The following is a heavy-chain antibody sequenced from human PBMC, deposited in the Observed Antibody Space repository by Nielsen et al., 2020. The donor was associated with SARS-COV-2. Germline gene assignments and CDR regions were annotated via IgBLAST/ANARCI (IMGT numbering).Heavy chain of an antibody. CDR1: GGSISSYY. CDR3: ARLGRDTAMVGGADY. Sequence: GSLRLSCTVSGGSISSYYWGWIRQPPGKGLEWIGSIYYSGSTYYNPSLKSRVTISVDTSKNQFSLKLSSVTAADTAVYYCARLGRDTAMVGGADYWGQGTLVTVSS. J-gene: IGHJ4*02. D-gene: IGHD5-18*01. V-gene: IGHV4-39*01. CDR2: IYYSGST.